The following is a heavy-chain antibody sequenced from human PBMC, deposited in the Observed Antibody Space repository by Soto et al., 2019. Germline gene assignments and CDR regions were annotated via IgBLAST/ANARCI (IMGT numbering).Heavy chain of an antibody. CDR2: ISYDGSNE. J-gene: IGHJ4*02. CDR3: TGGWELREYSEY. V-gene: IGHV3-30-3*01. D-gene: IGHD1-26*01. CDR1: GFTFRFYP. Sequence: QVQLVESGGGVVQPGRSLRLSCAASGFTFRFYPMHWVRQAPGKGLEWVAAISYDGSNEYYTDSVKGRFTISRDNSNNSLYLQMNALRAEDTAVYYCTGGWELREYSEYWGQGTMVTVSS.